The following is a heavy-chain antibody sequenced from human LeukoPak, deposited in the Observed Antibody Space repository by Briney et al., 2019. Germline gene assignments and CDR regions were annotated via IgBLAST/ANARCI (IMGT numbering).Heavy chain of an antibody. CDR2: INHSGST. CDR1: AGSCSGYY. CDR3: ARVLRYFRRYYYYGMDV. J-gene: IGHJ6*02. Sequence: SETLSLTCAVYAGSCSGYYWSWIRQPPGKGLEWVGGINHSGSTNYNPSLKSRVTISVDTSKNQFSLKLSSVAAADTAVYYCARVLRYFRRYYYYGMDVWGQGTTVTVSS. V-gene: IGHV4-34*01. D-gene: IGHD3-9*01.